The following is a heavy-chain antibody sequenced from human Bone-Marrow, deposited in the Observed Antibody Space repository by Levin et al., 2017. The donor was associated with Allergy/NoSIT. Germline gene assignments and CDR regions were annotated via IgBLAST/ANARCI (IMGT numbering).Heavy chain of an antibody. Sequence: GGSLRLSCAASGFTFDRYALSWVRQAPGKGLEWVSGISGGGARTKYADSVEGRFTISRDNADKMLYLQMNSLRAEDTAIYYCAKNYLVVPAGMLYYRYYGLDDWGQGTTVTVSS. D-gene: IGHD2-2*01. CDR1: GFTFDRYA. J-gene: IGHJ6*02. CDR3: AKNYLVVPAGMLYYRYYGLDD. V-gene: IGHV3-23*01. CDR2: ISGGGART.